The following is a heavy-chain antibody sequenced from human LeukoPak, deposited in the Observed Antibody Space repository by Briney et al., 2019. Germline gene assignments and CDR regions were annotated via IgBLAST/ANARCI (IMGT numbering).Heavy chain of an antibody. Sequence: GGSLRLSCAASGFTFSAYSMTWIRQAPGKGLEWVSYISSGSEDTLYADSVEGRFTISRDNAKNSLYLQMNSLTAEDTAVYYCVGPPCLRGGYCSTHSWGQGTLVTVDS. CDR3: VGPPCLRGGYCSTHS. D-gene: IGHD2-2*01. CDR1: GFTFSAYS. CDR2: ISSGSEDT. J-gene: IGHJ4*02. V-gene: IGHV3-11*03.